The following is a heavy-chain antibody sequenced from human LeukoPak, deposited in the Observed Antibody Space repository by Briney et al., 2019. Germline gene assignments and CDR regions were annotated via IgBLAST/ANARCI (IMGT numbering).Heavy chain of an antibody. Sequence: GGSLRLSCAASGFTFSSYGMHWVRQAPGKGLEWVAVIWYDGSNKYYADSVKGRFTTSRDNSKNTLYLQMNSLRAEDTAVYYCAIPFSSGWYQLDYWGQGTLVTVSS. D-gene: IGHD6-19*01. V-gene: IGHV3-33*01. J-gene: IGHJ4*02. CDR3: AIPFSSGWYQLDY. CDR2: IWYDGSNK. CDR1: GFTFSSYG.